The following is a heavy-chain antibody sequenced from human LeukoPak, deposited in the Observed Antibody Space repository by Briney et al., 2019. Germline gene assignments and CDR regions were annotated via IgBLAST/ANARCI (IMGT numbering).Heavy chain of an antibody. CDR3: ARDRGDYYDSSGYSYYWYFDL. D-gene: IGHD3-22*01. CDR1: GFTFSSYA. V-gene: IGHV3-23*01. Sequence: PGGSLRLSCAASGFTFSSYAMSWVRQAPGKGLEWVSAISGSGGSTYFADSVKGRFTISRDNSKNTLYLQMNSLRAEDTAVYYCARDRGDYYDSSGYSYYWYFDLWGRGTLVTVSS. CDR2: ISGSGGST. J-gene: IGHJ2*01.